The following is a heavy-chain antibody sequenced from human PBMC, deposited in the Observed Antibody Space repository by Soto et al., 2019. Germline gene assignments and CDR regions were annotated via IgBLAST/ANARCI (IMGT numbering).Heavy chain of an antibody. CDR2: ISAHNGNT. D-gene: IGHD3-3*01. CDR1: GYSFTSYG. CDR3: AKDVTHYDFWSGYHTYYFDY. Sequence: ASVKVSCKASGYSFTSYGISWVRQAPGQGLEWMGWISAHNGNTNYAQKLQGRVTMTTDTSTSTAYMELRSLRSDDTAVYYCAKDVTHYDFWSGYHTYYFDYWGQGTLVTVSS. V-gene: IGHV1-18*01. J-gene: IGHJ4*02.